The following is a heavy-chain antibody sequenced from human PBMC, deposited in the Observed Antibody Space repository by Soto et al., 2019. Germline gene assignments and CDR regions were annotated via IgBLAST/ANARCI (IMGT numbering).Heavy chain of an antibody. CDR2: ISGGGGTT. Sequence: PGGSLRLSCAASEFTFSSYAMNWVRQAPGKGLEWVSVISGGGGTTYYADSVKGRFRISRDNSKNTLYLQMNSLRVEYTAVYYCAKGTVPSHNTAIPCSYYFPMNVWGQGTTVTVSS. D-gene: IGHD2-2*02. CDR3: AKGTVPSHNTAIPCSYYFPMNV. CDR1: EFTFSSYA. V-gene: IGHV3-23*01. J-gene: IGHJ6*02.